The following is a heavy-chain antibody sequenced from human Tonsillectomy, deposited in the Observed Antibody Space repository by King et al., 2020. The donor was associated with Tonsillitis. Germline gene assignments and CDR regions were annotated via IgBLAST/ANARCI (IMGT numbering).Heavy chain of an antibody. CDR2: ISFNSYSK. Sequence: HVQLVESGGGVVQPGRSLRLSCATSGFTFSSYAMHWVRQAPGKGLEWVSLISFNSYSKYYADSVKGRFTISRDNSNYTLYLQMSSLKPDDTALYYCARDYGGGSYSASHWGQGALVTVSS. CDR3: ARDYGGGSYSASH. D-gene: IGHD1-26*01. J-gene: IGHJ4*02. CDR1: GFTFSSYA. V-gene: IGHV3-30*14.